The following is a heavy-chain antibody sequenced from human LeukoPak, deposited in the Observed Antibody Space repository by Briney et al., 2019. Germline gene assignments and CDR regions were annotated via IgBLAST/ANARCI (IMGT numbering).Heavy chain of an antibody. CDR2: INPNSGGT. D-gene: IGHD4-17*01. Sequence: ASVKVSCKASGYTFTGYYMHWVRQAPGQELEWMGWINPNSGGTNYAQKFQGWVTMTRDTSISTAYMELSRLRSDDTAVYYCARDYGDYKFDYWGQGTLVTVSS. CDR3: ARDYGDYKFDY. J-gene: IGHJ4*02. CDR1: GYTFTGYY. V-gene: IGHV1-2*04.